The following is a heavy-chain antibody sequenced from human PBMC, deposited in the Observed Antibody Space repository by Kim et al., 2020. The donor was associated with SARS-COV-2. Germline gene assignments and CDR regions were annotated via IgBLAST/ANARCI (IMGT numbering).Heavy chain of an antibody. V-gene: IGHV1-69*13. CDR1: GGTFSNYA. CDR2: IIPIFGTA. J-gene: IGHJ4*02. CDR3: ARAVGVGSGLYGPRGFDY. Sequence: SVKVSCKASGGTFSNYAISWVRQAPGQGLEWMGGIIPIFGTAKYAQKFQGRVTITADESTSTAYMELSSLRSEDTAVYYCARAVGVGSGLYGPRGFDYWGQGTLVTVSS. D-gene: IGHD6-19*01.